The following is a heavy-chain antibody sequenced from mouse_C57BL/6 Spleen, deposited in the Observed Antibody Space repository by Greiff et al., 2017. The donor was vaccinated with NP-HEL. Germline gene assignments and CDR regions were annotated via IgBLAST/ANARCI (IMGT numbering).Heavy chain of an antibody. CDR2: IHPNSGST. CDR3: SRSFITTVVATHYFDY. D-gene: IGHD1-1*01. J-gene: IGHJ2*01. V-gene: IGHV1-64*01. Sequence: QVQLQQPGAELVKPGASVKLSCKASGYTFTSYWMHWVKQRPGQGLEWIGMIHPNSGSTNYNEKFKSKATLTVDKSSSTAYMQLRSLTSEDSAVYYCSRSFITTVVATHYFDYWGQGTTLTVSS. CDR1: GYTFTSYW.